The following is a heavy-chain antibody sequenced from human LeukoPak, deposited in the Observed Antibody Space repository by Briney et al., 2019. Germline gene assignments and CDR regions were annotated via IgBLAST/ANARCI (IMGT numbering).Heavy chain of an antibody. CDR2: IIPIFGIA. Sequence: SVKLSCKASGGTFSSYAISWVRQAPGQGLEWMGRIIPIFGIANYAQKFQGRVTITADKSTSTAYMELSSLRSEDTAVYYCARARGGSYFDYWGQGTLVTVSS. J-gene: IGHJ4*02. CDR3: ARARGGSYFDY. V-gene: IGHV1-69*04. D-gene: IGHD3-16*01. CDR1: GGTFSSYA.